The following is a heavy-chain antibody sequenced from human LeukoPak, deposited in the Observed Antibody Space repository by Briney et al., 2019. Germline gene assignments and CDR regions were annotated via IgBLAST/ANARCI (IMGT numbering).Heavy chain of an antibody. CDR3: AKDSQGDYYYYYYMDV. J-gene: IGHJ6*03. Sequence: GGSLRLSCAASGFTFSSYAMSWVRQAPGKGLEWVSAISGSGGCTYYADSVKGRFTISRDNSKNTLYLQMNSLRAEDTAVYYCAKDSQGDYYYYYYMDVWGKGTTVTVSS. CDR1: GFTFSSYA. V-gene: IGHV3-23*01. CDR2: ISGSGGCT.